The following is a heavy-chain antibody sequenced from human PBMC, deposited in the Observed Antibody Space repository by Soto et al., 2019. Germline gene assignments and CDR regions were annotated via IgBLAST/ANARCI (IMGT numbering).Heavy chain of an antibody. CDR1: GYTFTSYG. Sequence: ASVKVSCKASGYTFTSYGISWVRQAPGQGLEWMGWISAYNGNTNYAQKLQGRVTMTTDTSTSTAYMELRSLRSDDTAVYYCARHPYGSGGSCYSDFDYWGQGTLVTVSS. V-gene: IGHV1-18*01. CDR2: ISAYNGNT. J-gene: IGHJ4*02. D-gene: IGHD2-15*01. CDR3: ARHPYGSGGSCYSDFDY.